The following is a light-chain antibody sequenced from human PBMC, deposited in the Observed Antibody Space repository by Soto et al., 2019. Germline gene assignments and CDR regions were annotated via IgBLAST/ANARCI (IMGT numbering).Light chain of an antibody. CDR3: QSFDSSLRGSV. CDR1: SSSIGAGYD. CDR2: DNT. V-gene: IGLV1-40*01. J-gene: IGLJ1*01. Sequence: QSVLTQPPSVSGAPGQRVTISCTGSSSSIGAGYDVHWYQQLPGTAPKLLIYDNTNRPSGVPDRFSGSKSGTSASLAITGLQAEDDADHYCQSFDSSLRGSVFGSGTKLTVL.